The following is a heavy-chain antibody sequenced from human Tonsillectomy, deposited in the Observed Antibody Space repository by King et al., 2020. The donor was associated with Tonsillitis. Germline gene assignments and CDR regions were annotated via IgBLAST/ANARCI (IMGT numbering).Heavy chain of an antibody. D-gene: IGHD6-6*01. J-gene: IGHJ5*02. CDR3: ARDLLPGDRPSWFDP. CDR2: INPSDGST. Sequence: QLVQSGAEVKKPGASVKVSCKASGYTFTSYYMYWVRQAPGQGLEWMGIINPSDGSTDYTQKFQGRLTMTRDTSTRTVYMELSSLKSEDTAVYYCARDLLPGDRPSWFDPWGQGTLVTVSS. V-gene: IGHV1-46*03. CDR1: GYTFTSYY.